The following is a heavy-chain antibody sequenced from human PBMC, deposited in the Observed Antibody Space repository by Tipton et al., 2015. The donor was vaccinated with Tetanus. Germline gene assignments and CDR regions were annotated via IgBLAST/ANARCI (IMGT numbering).Heavy chain of an antibody. V-gene: IGHV4-59*01. Sequence: TLSLTCTVSGGSISSYYWSWIRQPPGKGLEWIGYIYYSGSTNYNPSLKSRVTISVDTSKNQFSLKLSSVTAADTAVYYCARAKDTAMVTFDYWGQGTLVTVSS. CDR2: IYYSGST. CDR3: ARAKDTAMVTFDY. CDR1: GGSISSYY. J-gene: IGHJ4*02. D-gene: IGHD5-18*01.